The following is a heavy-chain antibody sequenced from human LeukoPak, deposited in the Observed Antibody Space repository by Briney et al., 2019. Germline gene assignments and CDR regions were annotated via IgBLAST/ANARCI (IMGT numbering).Heavy chain of an antibody. CDR2: INPNSGDT. V-gene: IGHV1-2*02. CDR1: GYTFTAYY. J-gene: IGHJ5*02. CDR3: ARDEYVLTSFDP. D-gene: IGHD3-16*01. Sequence: GASVKVSCKASGYTFTAYYMHWVRQAPGQGLEWMGWINPNSGDTNYAQKLQGRVTMTRDTSTSTAYMELTSLRSDDTAVYYCARDEYVLTSFDPWGQGTLVTVSS.